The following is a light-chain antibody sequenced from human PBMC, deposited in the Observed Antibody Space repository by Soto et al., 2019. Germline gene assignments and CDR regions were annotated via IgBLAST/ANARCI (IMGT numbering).Light chain of an antibody. CDR2: GVS. V-gene: IGLV2-14*01. J-gene: IGLJ1*01. CDR3: SSYTTRTTLACV. CDR1: SSDIGDYDY. Sequence: QSALTQPASVSGSPGQSITISCTGTSSDIGDYDYVSWYQQHPGKAPKLIIYGVSNRPSGVSSRFSGSKSDITASLTISGLQAEDDADYYCSSYTTRTTLACVFGSGTKVTVL.